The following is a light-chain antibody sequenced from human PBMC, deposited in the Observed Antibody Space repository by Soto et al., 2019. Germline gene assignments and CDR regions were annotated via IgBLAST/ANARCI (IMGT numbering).Light chain of an antibody. J-gene: IGKJ2*01. Sequence: DIQMTQSPSSLSASVGDRVTITCRASQSISSYLNWYQQKPGKAPKLLIYAASSLQSGVPSRFSGSGSGTAFTLTISSLQPEDFATYYCPQSYSTPYTFGQGTKLEIQ. CDR3: PQSYSTPYT. V-gene: IGKV1-39*01. CDR1: QSISSY. CDR2: AAS.